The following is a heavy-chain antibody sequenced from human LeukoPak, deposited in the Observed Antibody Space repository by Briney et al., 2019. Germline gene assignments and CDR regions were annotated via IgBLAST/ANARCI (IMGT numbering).Heavy chain of an antibody. Sequence: GGSLRLSCAASGFTFSSYEMNWVRQAPGKGLEWVSYISSSGSTIYYADSVKGRFTISRDNAKNSLYLQMDSLIAEDTAVYYCARDGRGIAAAGTLDYWGQGTLVTVSS. CDR3: ARDGRGIAAAGTLDY. J-gene: IGHJ4*02. CDR1: GFTFSSYE. D-gene: IGHD6-13*01. V-gene: IGHV3-48*03. CDR2: ISSSGSTI.